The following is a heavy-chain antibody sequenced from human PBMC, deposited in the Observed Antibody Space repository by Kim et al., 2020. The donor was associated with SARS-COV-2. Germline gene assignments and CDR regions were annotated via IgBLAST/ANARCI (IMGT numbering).Heavy chain of an antibody. J-gene: IGHJ4*02. V-gene: IGHV1-8*01. Sequence: AQKFQGRVTMTMNTSISTAYMELSSLRSEDTAVYYCARWNFDYGDYHFDYWGQGTLVTVSS. CDR3: ARWNFDYGDYHFDY. D-gene: IGHD4-17*01.